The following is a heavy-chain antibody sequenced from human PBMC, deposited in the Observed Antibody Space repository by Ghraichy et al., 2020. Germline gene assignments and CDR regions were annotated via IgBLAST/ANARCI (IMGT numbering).Heavy chain of an antibody. CDR3: ATVPYGDYVLPK. V-gene: IGHV1-24*01. D-gene: IGHD4-17*01. CDR1: GYTLTELS. J-gene: IGHJ4*02. Sequence: ASVKVSCKVSGYTLTELSMHWVRQAPGKGLEWMGGFDPEDGETIYAQKFQGRVTMTEDTSTDTAYMELSSLRSEDTAVYYCATVPYGDYVLPKWGQGTLVTVSS. CDR2: FDPEDGET.